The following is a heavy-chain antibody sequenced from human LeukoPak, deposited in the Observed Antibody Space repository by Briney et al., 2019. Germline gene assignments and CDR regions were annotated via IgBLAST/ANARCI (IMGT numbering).Heavy chain of an antibody. D-gene: IGHD3-22*01. CDR2: IFHTGST. Sequence: SQTLSLTCSVSGGSIDSGIYSWDWIRQPPGKGLEWIGYIFHTGSTSYNPSLKSRVTMSVDRSKNQFSLKLSSVTAADTAMYYWVRDGDYYDSGGYGNIWGQGTLVTVSS. CDR1: GGSIDSGIYS. CDR3: VRDGDYYDSGGYGNI. V-gene: IGHV4-30-2*01. J-gene: IGHJ4*02.